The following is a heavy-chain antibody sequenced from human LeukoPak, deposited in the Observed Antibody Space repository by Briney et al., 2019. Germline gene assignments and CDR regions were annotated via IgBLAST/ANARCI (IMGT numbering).Heavy chain of an antibody. J-gene: IGHJ4*02. CDR1: GFTVSSNY. CDR3: ARDRTSGYSYGPNYYFDY. Sequence: GGSLRLSCAASGFTVSSNYMSWFRQAPGKGLEWVSVIYSGGSTYYADSVKGRFTISRDNSKNTLYLQMNSLRAEDTAVYYCARDRTSGYSYGPNYYFDYWGQGTLVTVSS. D-gene: IGHD5-18*01. V-gene: IGHV3-66*01. CDR2: IYSGGST.